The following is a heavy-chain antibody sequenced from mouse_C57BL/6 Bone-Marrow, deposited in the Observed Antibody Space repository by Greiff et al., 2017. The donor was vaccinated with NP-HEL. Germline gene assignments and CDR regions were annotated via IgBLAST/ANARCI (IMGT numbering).Heavy chain of an antibody. CDR2: IHPNSGST. D-gene: IGHD4-1*01. V-gene: IGHV1-64*01. CDR1: GYTFTSYW. CDR3: ARWKTGYFDY. J-gene: IGHJ2*01. Sequence: QVQLQQPGAELVKPGASVKLSCKASGYTFTSYWMHWVKQRPGQGLEWIGMIHPNSGSTNYNEKFKSKATLTVDKSSSTAYMQLSSLTSEDAAVYYCARWKTGYFDYWGQGTTLTVSS.